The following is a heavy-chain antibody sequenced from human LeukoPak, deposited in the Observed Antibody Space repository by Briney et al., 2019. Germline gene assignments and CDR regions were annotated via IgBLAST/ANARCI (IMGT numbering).Heavy chain of an antibody. V-gene: IGHV3-23*01. CDR3: AKDYSSGWYYFFDY. D-gene: IGHD6-19*01. CDR1: GLTFSSYA. Sequence: PGGSLRLSCVASGLTFSSYAMSWVRQAPGKGLEWVSAISGSGGSTYYADSVKGRFTISRDNSKNTLYLRMNSLRAEDTAVYYCAKDYSSGWYYFFDYWGQGTLVTVSS. CDR2: ISGSGGST. J-gene: IGHJ4*02.